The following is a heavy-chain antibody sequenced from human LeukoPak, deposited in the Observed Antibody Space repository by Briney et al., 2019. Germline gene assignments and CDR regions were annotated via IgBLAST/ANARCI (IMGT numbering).Heavy chain of an antibody. CDR3: ARESTWIQPSPGNAFDI. CDR2: IRYDGNNK. Sequence: GGSLRLSCEASGFIFSSYGMHWVRQAPGKGLEWVASIRYDGNNKYYVNSVKGRFTISRDNSKNTLYLQMNSLRAEDTAVYYCARESTWIQPSPGNAFDIWGQGTMVTVSS. CDR1: GFIFSSYG. J-gene: IGHJ3*02. D-gene: IGHD5-18*01. V-gene: IGHV3-30*02.